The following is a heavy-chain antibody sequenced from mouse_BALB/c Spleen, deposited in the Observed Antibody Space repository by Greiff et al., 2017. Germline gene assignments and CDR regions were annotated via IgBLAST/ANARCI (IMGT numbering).Heavy chain of an antibody. CDR2: IDPENGDT. D-gene: IGHD2-1*01. Sequence: VQLQQSGAELVRSGASVKLSCTASGFNIKDYYMHWVKQRPEQGLEWIGWIDPENGDTEYAPKFQGKATMTADTSSNTAYLQLSSLTSEDTAVYYWSCNYEAMDYWGQGTSVTVSS. V-gene: IGHV14-4*02. CDR1: GFNIKDYY. J-gene: IGHJ4*01. CDR3: SCNYEAMDY.